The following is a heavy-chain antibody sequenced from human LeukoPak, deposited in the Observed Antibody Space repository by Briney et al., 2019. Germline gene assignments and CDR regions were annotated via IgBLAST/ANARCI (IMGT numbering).Heavy chain of an antibody. D-gene: IGHD3-3*01. V-gene: IGHV4-34*01. Sequence: PSETLSLTCAVYGGSFSGYYWSWIRQPPGKGLEWIGEINHSGSTNYNPSLKSRVTISVDTSKNQFSLKLSSVTAAGTAVYYCAREKTGRRITIFGVAEMRRDYMDVWGKGTTVTVSS. J-gene: IGHJ6*03. CDR2: INHSGST. CDR1: GGSFSGYY. CDR3: AREKTGRRITIFGVAEMRRDYMDV.